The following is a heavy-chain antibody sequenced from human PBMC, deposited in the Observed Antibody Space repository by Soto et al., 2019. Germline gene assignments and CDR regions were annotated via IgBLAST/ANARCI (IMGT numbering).Heavy chain of an antibody. Sequence: SGPTLVNPTETLTLTCTFSGFSLSNPKVGVSWIRQPPGTALEWLAHIFSNDEKSYNTSLNTRLTISKDTSKSQVVLTMTNMDPVDTATYYCARSSRYKYDFDYWGQGTLVTVSS. CDR1: GFSLSNPKVG. CDR2: IFSNDEK. J-gene: IGHJ4*02. V-gene: IGHV2-26*01. D-gene: IGHD1-1*01. CDR3: ARSSRYKYDFDY.